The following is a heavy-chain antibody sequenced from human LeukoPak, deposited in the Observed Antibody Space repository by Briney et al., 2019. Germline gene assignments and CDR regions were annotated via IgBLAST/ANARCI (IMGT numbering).Heavy chain of an antibody. CDR1: GFTFSSYW. J-gene: IGHJ4*02. CDR3: ARERRYCSGGSCYSFLDY. V-gene: IGHV3-7*01. CDR2: IKQDGSEK. D-gene: IGHD2-15*01. Sequence: GGSLRLSCAASGFTFSSYWMSWVRQAPGKGLEWVANIKQDGSEKYYVDSVKGRFTISRDNAKNSLYLQMNSLRAEDTAVYYCARERRYCSGGSCYSFLDYWGQGTLVTVSS.